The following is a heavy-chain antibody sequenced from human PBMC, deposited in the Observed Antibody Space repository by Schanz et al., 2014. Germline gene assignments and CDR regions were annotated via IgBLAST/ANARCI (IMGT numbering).Heavy chain of an antibody. D-gene: IGHD3-10*01. CDR1: GFNFSSYG. J-gene: IGHJ6*02. V-gene: IGHV3-30*03. CDR3: ARDGGEVVRGVIEGVNHYYYGMDV. CDR2: ISDDGSNH. Sequence: QVQLVESGGGVVQPGRSLRLSCAASGFNFSSYGMHWVRQAPGKGLEWVAVISDDGSNHYYPDSVKGRFTISRDNSKNTLYLQMNSLRSEDTAVYYCARDGGEVVRGVIEGVNHYYYGMDVWGQGTTVTVSS.